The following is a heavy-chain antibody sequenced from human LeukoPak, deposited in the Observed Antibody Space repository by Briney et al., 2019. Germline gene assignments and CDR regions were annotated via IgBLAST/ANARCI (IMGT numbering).Heavy chain of an antibody. CDR2: IKQDGSEK. CDR3: ARVQGGHIVVVTAFFDAFDI. D-gene: IGHD2-21*02. J-gene: IGHJ3*02. V-gene: IGHV3-7*01. CDR1: GFTFSSYW. Sequence: GGSLRLSCAASGFTFSSYWMSWVRQAPGKGLEWVANIKQDGSEKYYVDSVKGRFTISRDNAKNSLYLQMNSLRAEDTAVYCCARVQGGHIVVVTAFFDAFDIWGQGTMVTVSS.